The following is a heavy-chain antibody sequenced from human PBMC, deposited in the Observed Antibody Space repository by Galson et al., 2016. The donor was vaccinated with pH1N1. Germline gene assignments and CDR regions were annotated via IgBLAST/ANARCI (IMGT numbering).Heavy chain of an antibody. CDR1: GFNFDTFA. J-gene: IGHJ4*02. CDR2: ITKRPEGYTT. V-gene: IGHV3-72*01. CDR3: TRENHHKFDY. Sequence: SLRLSCAASGFNFDTFAMHWVRQAPGKGLEWVGRITKRPEGYTTQDAASVRGRFIISREDSKDLLYLQMNSLTTEDTAVYYCTRENHHKFDYWGQGTLVTVSS.